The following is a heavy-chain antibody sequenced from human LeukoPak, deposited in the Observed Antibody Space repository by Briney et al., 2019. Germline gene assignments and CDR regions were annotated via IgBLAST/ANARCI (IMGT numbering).Heavy chain of an antibody. D-gene: IGHD5-12*01. CDR3: VKVVGLRPTYYFDY. V-gene: IGHV3-23*01. Sequence: GGSLRLSCAASGFTFSSYAMSWVRQAPGKGLEWVSAISGSGGSTYYADSVKGRFTISRDNSKNTLYLQMNSLRAEDTAVYYCVKVVGLRPTYYFDYWGQGTLVTVSS. CDR1: GFTFSSYA. J-gene: IGHJ4*02. CDR2: ISGSGGST.